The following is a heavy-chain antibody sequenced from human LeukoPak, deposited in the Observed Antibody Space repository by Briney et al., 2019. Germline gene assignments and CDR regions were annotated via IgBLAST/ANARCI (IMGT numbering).Heavy chain of an antibody. CDR1: GFTFSSYG. V-gene: IGHV3-33*01. Sequence: PGRSLRLSCAPAGFTFSSYGIQWVRQAPGKGLEWVAVISYNGSNIYYADSVKGRFTFSRDNAKNSLYLQMNSLRVEDTAVYYCARNRDWAFDYWGQGSLVTVSS. CDR3: ARNRDWAFDY. D-gene: IGHD2-21*02. J-gene: IGHJ4*02. CDR2: ISYNGSNI.